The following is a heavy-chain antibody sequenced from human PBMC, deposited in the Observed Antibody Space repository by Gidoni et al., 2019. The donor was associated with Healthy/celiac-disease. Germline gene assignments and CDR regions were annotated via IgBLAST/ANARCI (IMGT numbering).Heavy chain of an antibody. CDR1: GFPFRSYA. CDR2: ISYDGSNK. J-gene: IGHJ4*02. V-gene: IGHV3-30*04. D-gene: IGHD6-13*01. CDR3: ARNFRIAAAGTFPGY. Sequence: QVQLVESGGGVVQPGRSLRLSCAASGFPFRSYAMHWVRQAPGKGLEWVAVISYDGSNKYYADSVKGRFTISRDNSKNTLYLQMNSLRAEDTAVYYCARNFRIAAAGTFPGYWGQGTLVTVSS.